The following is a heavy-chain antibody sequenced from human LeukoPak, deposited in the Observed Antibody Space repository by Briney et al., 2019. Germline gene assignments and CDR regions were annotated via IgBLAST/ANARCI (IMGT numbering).Heavy chain of an antibody. CDR1: GFTFSSYG. J-gene: IGHJ5*02. CDR3: AKPRGGYNWFDP. V-gene: IGHV3-23*01. D-gene: IGHD3-16*01. CDR2: ISGSGGST. Sequence: GGTLRLSCAASGFTFSSYGMSWVRQAPGKGLEWVSAISGSGGSTYYADSVKGRFTISRDNSKNTLYLQMNSLRAEDTAVYYCAKPRGGYNWFDPWGQGTLVTVSS.